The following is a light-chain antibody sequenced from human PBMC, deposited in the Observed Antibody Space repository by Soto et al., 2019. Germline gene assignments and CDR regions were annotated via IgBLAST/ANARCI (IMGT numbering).Light chain of an antibody. Sequence: DIQMTQSPSTLSASVGDRVTITCRASQSISRSLAWYQHQPGKAPKLLIYDASTLESGVPSRFSGIGSGTEFSLSISSLQPDDFATYYCQQCYRGWTFGQGTKVDI. CDR3: QQCYRGWT. J-gene: IGKJ1*01. CDR1: QSISRS. CDR2: DAS. V-gene: IGKV1-5*01.